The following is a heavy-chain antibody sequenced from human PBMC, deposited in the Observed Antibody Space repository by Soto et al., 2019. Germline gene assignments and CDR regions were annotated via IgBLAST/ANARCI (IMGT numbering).Heavy chain of an antibody. D-gene: IGHD4-17*01. V-gene: IGHV3-15*01. CDR2: XXXXNDGGTT. CDR1: GFTFSNTW. J-gene: IGHJ3*02. Sequence: EVQLVASGGGLVKPGESLRLSCAGSGFTFSNTWMSWVRQVPGKGLXXVGXXXXXNDGGTTDYPAAMKGRITISRDDSKNTLYLQLNSLRVEDTAVYYCTTDYGWAFDIWGRGTMVTVSS. CDR3: TTDYGWAFDI.